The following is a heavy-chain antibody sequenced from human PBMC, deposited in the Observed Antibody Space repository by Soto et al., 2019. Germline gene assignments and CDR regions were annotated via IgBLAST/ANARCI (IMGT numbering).Heavy chain of an antibody. V-gene: IGHV3-23*01. D-gene: IGHD6-19*01. Sequence: GGSLRLSCAASGFTFSSYVMSWVRQAPGKGLEWVSTISDSATSTYYTDSVKGRFTISRDNSKNTLYLQMNSLRAEDTAIYYCAKDICAYSSGSCYFGYWGQGTLVTVSS. J-gene: IGHJ4*02. CDR2: ISDSATST. CDR3: AKDICAYSSGSCYFGY. CDR1: GFTFSSYV.